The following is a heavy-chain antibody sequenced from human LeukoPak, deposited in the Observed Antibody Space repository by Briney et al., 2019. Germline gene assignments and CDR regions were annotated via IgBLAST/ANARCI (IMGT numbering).Heavy chain of an antibody. Sequence: ASVKVSCKASGGTFSSYTISWVRQAPGQGLEWMGRIIPTLGMVNYAQKFHGIVKITADKSTSAAYMGLSCLRSDDTAVYYCARADTVVVPSAIISAEPAAFDIWGQGTMVTVSS. D-gene: IGHD2-2*01. CDR1: GGTFSSYT. V-gene: IGHV1-69*02. CDR3: ARADTVVVPSAIISAEPAAFDI. CDR2: IIPTLGMV. J-gene: IGHJ3*02.